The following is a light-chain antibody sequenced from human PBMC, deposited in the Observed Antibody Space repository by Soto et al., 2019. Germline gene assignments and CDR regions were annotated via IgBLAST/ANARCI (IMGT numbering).Light chain of an antibody. CDR3: QQYNNWWT. CDR2: GAS. V-gene: IGKV3-15*01. J-gene: IGKJ1*01. CDR1: QSVSSN. Sequence: EIVMTQYPVTLSVSPGERATLSCWAGQSVSSNLAWYQQKPGQAPRLLIYGASTRATGIPARFTGSGSGTEFTLTISSLQFDDSAVYYCQQYNNWWTFGQGTKVDIK.